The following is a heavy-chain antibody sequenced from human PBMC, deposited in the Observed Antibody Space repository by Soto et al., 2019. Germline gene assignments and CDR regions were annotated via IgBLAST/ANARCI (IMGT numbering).Heavy chain of an antibody. CDR3: ARYSNYPYYYYPIDV. V-gene: IGHV3-53*01. CDR1: GFTVLSYY. CDR2: IYTGGNT. J-gene: IGHJ6*02. D-gene: IGHD4-4*01. Sequence: HPGGSLRLSCAASGFTVLSYYMSWVRQPPGKGPEWVSVIYTGGNTYYADSVKGRFTISRDNSKNTLHLQMNSLRAEDTAVYYCARYSNYPYYYYPIDVWGQGTTVTVSS.